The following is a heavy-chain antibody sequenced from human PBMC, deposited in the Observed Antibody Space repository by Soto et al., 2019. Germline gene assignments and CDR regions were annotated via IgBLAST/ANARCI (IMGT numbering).Heavy chain of an antibody. J-gene: IGHJ4*02. Sequence: SETLSLTCTVSGVSISSYYWSWIRQPPGKGLEWIGYIYYSGSTNYNPSLKSRVTISVDTSKNQFSLKLSSVTAADTAVYYCARHPLYSYGFDYWGQGTLVTVSS. V-gene: IGHV4-59*08. CDR1: GVSISSYY. CDR3: ARHPLYSYGFDY. CDR2: IYYSGST. D-gene: IGHD5-18*01.